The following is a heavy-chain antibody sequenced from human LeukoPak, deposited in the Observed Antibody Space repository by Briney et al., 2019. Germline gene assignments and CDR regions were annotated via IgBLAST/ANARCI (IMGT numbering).Heavy chain of an antibody. CDR3: AREMGNYYDSSGYNKYDY. CDR1: GFTFSSYE. V-gene: IGHV3-48*03. J-gene: IGHJ4*02. D-gene: IGHD3-22*01. Sequence: PGGSLRLSCAASGFTFSSYEMNWVRQAPGKGLEWVSYISSSGSTIYYADSVKGRFTISRDNAKNSLHLQMNSLRAEDTAVYYCAREMGNYYDSSGYNKYDYWGQGTLVTVSS. CDR2: ISSSGSTI.